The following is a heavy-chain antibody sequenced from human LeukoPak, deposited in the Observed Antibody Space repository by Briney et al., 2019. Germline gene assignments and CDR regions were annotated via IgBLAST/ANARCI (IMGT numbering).Heavy chain of an antibody. V-gene: IGHV3-33*01. CDR1: GFTFSSYG. CDR3: ARSDSSGFDY. D-gene: IGHD3-22*01. CDR2: IWYDGSNK. J-gene: IGHJ4*02. Sequence: GGSLRLSCAASGFTFSSYGMHWVRPAPGKGLEWVAVIWYDGSNKYYADSVKGRFTISRDNSKNTLYLQMNSLRAEDTAVYYCARSDSSGFDYWGQGTLVTVSS.